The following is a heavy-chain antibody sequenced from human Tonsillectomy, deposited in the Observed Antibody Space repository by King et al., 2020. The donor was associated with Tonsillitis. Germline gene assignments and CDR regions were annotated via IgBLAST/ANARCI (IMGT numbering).Heavy chain of an antibody. CDR2: ISAYSGNT. CDR1: DYIFTSYG. D-gene: IGHD2-2*01. Sequence: VQLVESGAEVKKPGASVKVSCKASDYIFTSYGITWVRQAPGQGLEWMGWISAYSGNTNYAQQLQGRVTMTTDTSTSTAYMELSSLRSDDTAVYYCASAPYCSSTSCYVVEDAFDIWGQGTMVTVSS. CDR3: ASAPYCSSTSCYVVEDAFDI. J-gene: IGHJ3*02. V-gene: IGHV1-18*01.